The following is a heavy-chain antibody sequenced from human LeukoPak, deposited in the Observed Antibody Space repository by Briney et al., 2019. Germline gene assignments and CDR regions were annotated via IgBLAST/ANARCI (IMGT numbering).Heavy chain of an antibody. CDR1: GFTFKNNV. CDR2: IGDSDS. D-gene: IGHD4-17*01. CDR3: AKGPTVSAFGH. V-gene: IGHV3-23*01. Sequence: GGSLRLSCAASGFTFKNNVMSWVRQAPGKGLEWVSSIGDSDSSCGDSVKGRFIISRDDFMNTLYLQMDSLRGDDTAVYYCAKGPTVSAFGHWGQGILVTVSS. J-gene: IGHJ5*02.